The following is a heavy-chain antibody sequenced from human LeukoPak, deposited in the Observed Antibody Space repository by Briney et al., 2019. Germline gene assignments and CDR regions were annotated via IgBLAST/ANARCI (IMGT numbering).Heavy chain of an antibody. V-gene: IGHV4-34*01. Sequence: SETLSLTCAVYGGSFSGYYWSWIRQPPGKGLEWIGEINHSGSTNYNPSLKSRVTISVDTSKNHFSLKLSSVTAADTAVYYCARGRHFDYYHYCYMDVWGKGTTVTVSS. J-gene: IGHJ6*03. CDR2: INHSGST. D-gene: IGHD3-9*01. CDR1: GGSFSGYY. CDR3: ARGRHFDYYHYCYMDV.